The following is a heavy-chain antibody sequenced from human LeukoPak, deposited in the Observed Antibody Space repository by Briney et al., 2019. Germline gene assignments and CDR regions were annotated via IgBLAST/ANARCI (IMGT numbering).Heavy chain of an antibody. D-gene: IGHD1-26*01. V-gene: IGHV3-30-3*01. J-gene: IGHJ4*02. CDR3: ARSGSPLPVEFDY. CDR2: ISYDGSNK. CDR1: GFTFSSYA. Sequence: GGSLGLSCAASGFTFSSYAMHWVRQAPGKGLEWVAVISYDGSNKYYADSVKGRFTISRDNSKNTLYLQMNSLRAEDTAVYYCARSGSPLPVEFDYWGQGTLVTVSS.